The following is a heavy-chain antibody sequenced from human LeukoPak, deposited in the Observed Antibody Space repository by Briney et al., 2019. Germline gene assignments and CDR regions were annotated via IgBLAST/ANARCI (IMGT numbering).Heavy chain of an antibody. CDR2: IYSGGST. Sequence: GGSLRLSCAASRFTVSSNYMSWVRQAPGKGLEWVSVIYSGGSTYYADSVKGRFTISRHNSKNTLYLQMNSLRAEDTAVYYCAREGRDGYNLAYFDYWGQGTLVTVSS. D-gene: IGHD5-24*01. CDR1: RFTVSSNY. J-gene: IGHJ4*02. CDR3: AREGRDGYNLAYFDY. V-gene: IGHV3-53*04.